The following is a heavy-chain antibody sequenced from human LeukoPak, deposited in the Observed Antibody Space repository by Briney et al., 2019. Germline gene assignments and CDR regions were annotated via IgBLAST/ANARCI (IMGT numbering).Heavy chain of an antibody. D-gene: IGHD3-3*01. Sequence: GGSLRLSCAASGFTFSSYAMSWVRQAPGKGLEWVSAIRGSGGSTYYADSVKGRFTISRDNSKNTLYLQMNGLRAEDTAVYYCANPSERFLEWLGAFDIWGQGTMVTVSS. CDR1: GFTFSSYA. V-gene: IGHV3-23*01. CDR3: ANPSERFLEWLGAFDI. CDR2: IRGSGGST. J-gene: IGHJ3*02.